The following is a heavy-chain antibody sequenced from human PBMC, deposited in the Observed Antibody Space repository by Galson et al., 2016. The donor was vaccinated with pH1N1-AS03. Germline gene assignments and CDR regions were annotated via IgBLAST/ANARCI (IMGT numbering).Heavy chain of an antibody. Sequence: SLRLSCAASGFTFSSYWMSWVRQAPGKGLEWVANIKEDGSEKYYVDPVKGRFTISRDNGKNSLYLQMNSLRAEDTAVYFCARAGIAASYFHYYYLDVWGKGATVTVSS. CDR2: IKEDGSEK. V-gene: IGHV3-7*04. D-gene: IGHD6-25*01. J-gene: IGHJ6*03. CDR1: GFTFSSYW. CDR3: ARAGIAASYFHYYYLDV.